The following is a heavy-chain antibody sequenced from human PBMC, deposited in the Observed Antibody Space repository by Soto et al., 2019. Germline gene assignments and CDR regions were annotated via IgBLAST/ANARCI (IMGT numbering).Heavy chain of an antibody. CDR3: TTSRLDP. CDR2: VNPNTGLT. J-gene: IGHJ5*02. V-gene: IGHV1-2*02. CDR1: GYTFTALY. Sequence: QVQLVQSGSEVRKPGASVKVSCQASGYTFTALYMNWVRQAPGQGLEWMGWVNPNTGLTKYAQKFQGRVIMTRDTSINTAYMELSGLTSDDTAVYYCTTSRLDPWGQGTLVTVSS.